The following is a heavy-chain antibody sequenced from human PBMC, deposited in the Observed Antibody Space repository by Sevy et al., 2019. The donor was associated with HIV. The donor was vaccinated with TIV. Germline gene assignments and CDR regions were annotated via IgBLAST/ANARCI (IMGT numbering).Heavy chain of an antibody. CDR2: ISYDGNNK. D-gene: IGHD4-17*01. V-gene: IGHV3-30*04. CDR3: ARDLPSAVTMPFYYYGLDV. J-gene: IGHJ6*02. CDR1: GFSISIYA. Sequence: GGSLRLSCAASGFSISIYAMHWVRQAPGKGLEWEAVISYDGNNKYYADSVEGRLTISRDNSKNTVYLQMNSLRPEDTAVYYCARDLPSAVTMPFYYYGLDVWGQGTTVTVSS.